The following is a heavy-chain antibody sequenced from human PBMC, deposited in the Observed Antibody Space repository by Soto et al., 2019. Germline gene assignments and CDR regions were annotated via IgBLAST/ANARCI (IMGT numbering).Heavy chain of an antibody. V-gene: IGHV4-31*03. D-gene: IGHD2-2*01. CDR3: AREEVVPAARGAFDI. J-gene: IGHJ3*02. Sequence: TLSLTCTVSGGSISSGGYYWSWIRQHPGKGLEWIGYIYYSGSTYYNPSLKSRVTISVDTSKNQFSLKLSSVTAADTAVYYCAREEVVPAARGAFDIWGQGTMVTASS. CDR1: GGSISSGGYY. CDR2: IYYSGST.